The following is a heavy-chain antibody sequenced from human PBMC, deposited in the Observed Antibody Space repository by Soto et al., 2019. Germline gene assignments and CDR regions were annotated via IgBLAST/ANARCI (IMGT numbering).Heavy chain of an antibody. J-gene: IGHJ4*02. CDR1: GFTVSSNY. CDR2: IYSGGST. D-gene: IGHD4-17*01. CDR3: ARVRSDYGDYYFDY. Sequence: GGSLRLSCAASGFTVSSNYMSWVRQAPGKGLEWVSVIYSGGSTYYADSVKGRFTISRHNSKNTLYLQMNSLRAEDTAVYYCARVRSDYGDYYFDYWGQGTLVTVSS. V-gene: IGHV3-53*04.